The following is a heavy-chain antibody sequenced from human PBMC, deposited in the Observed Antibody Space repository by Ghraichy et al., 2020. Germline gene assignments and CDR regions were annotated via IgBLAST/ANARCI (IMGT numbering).Heavy chain of an antibody. D-gene: IGHD6-19*01. Sequence: GGSLRLSCAASGFTFSSYWMSWVRQAPGKGLEWVANIKQDGSEKYYVDSVKGRFTISRDNAKNSLYLQMNSLRAEDTAVYYCERGNRRGWYASDAFDIWGQGTMVTVSS. J-gene: IGHJ3*02. CDR3: ERGNRRGWYASDAFDI. V-gene: IGHV3-7*03. CDR1: GFTFSSYW. CDR2: IKQDGSEK.